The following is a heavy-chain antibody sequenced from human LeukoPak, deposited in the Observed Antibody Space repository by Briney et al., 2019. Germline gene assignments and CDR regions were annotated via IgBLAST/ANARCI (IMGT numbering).Heavy chain of an antibody. CDR2: INPNSGDT. Sequence: GASVKVSCKASGYTLTDYYMHWVRQAPGQGLEWMGWINPNSGDTNYAQKFQGRVTMTRDTYISTAYMDLSRLTSDDTAIYYCARDWRGSYFPDFWGQGTLVTVSS. D-gene: IGHD1-26*01. V-gene: IGHV1-2*02. CDR1: GYTLTDYY. CDR3: ARDWRGSYFPDF. J-gene: IGHJ4*02.